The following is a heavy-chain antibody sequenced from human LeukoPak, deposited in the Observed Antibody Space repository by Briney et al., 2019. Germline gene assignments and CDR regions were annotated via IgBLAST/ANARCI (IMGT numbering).Heavy chain of an antibody. CDR3: ARVSSRGLTDFDY. CDR2: IYYSGTT. D-gene: IGHD6-19*01. J-gene: IGHJ4*02. CDR1: GGSISSYY. Sequence: SSQTLSLTCTVAGGSISSYYWSWIRQPPGKGLEWIGYIYYSGTTYYNPSLKSRVTISVDTSKNQFSLKLNSVTAADTAVYYCARVSSRGLTDFDYWGQGTLVTVSS. V-gene: IGHV4-59*01.